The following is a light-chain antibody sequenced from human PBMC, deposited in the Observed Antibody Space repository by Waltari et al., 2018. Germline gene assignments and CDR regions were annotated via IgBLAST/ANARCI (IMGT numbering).Light chain of an antibody. CDR2: WAS. Sequence: DIVMTQSPHSLAVSPGETSTIITISSQSVLSSSHNKNYLGWYQQKPGQPPKLPVSWASTRESGVPDRFSGSGSGTDFTLTISSLQAEDVAVYCCQQCYNFPYTFGQGTKLEIK. V-gene: IGKV4-1*01. CDR3: QQCYNFPYT. CDR1: QSVLSSSHNKNY. J-gene: IGKJ2*01.